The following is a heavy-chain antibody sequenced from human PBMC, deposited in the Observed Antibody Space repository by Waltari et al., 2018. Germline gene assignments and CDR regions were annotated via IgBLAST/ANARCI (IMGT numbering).Heavy chain of an antibody. J-gene: IGHJ4*02. CDR1: GYTFTSYG. Sequence: QVQLVQSGAEVKKPGASVKVSCKASGYTFTSYGISWVRQAPGKGLEWMGWINPYNGNTKYRERLQGRVTLTTDTSTNTAYMELRSLRSDDTAMYYCARDPFAPFYWGQGTLVTVSS. V-gene: IGHV1-18*01. D-gene: IGHD3-10*01. CDR3: ARDPFAPFY. CDR2: INPYNGNT.